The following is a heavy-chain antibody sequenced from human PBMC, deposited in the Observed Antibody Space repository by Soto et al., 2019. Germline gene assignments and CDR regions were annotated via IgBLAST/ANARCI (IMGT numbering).Heavy chain of an antibody. Sequence: GPVEVSCQAFGYTLTNYSIHLVRQAPGQRLEWMGWINAGNGNTKYSQKFQGRVTITRDTSASTAYMELSSLRSEDTAVYYCARDLGGWPDYWGQGTLVTVSS. J-gene: IGHJ4*02. CDR1: GYTLTNYS. D-gene: IGHD2-15*01. CDR2: INAGNGNT. CDR3: ARDLGGWPDY. V-gene: IGHV1-3*01.